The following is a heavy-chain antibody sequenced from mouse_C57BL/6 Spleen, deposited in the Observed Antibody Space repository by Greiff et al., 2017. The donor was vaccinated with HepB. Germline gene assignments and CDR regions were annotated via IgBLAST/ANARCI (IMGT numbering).Heavy chain of an antibody. V-gene: IGHV1-39*01. D-gene: IGHD1-1*01. Sequence: QLQESGPELVKPGASVKISCKASGYSFTDYNMNWVKQSNGKSLEWIGVINPNYGTTSYNQKFKGKATLTVDQSSSTAYMQLNSLTSEDSAVYYCARVYYYGSSSYWYFDVWGTGTTVTVSS. CDR3: ARVYYYGSSSYWYFDV. CDR1: GYSFTDYN. CDR2: INPNYGTT. J-gene: IGHJ1*03.